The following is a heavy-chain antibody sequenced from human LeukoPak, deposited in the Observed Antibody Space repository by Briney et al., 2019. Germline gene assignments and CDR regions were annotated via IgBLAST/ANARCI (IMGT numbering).Heavy chain of an antibody. CDR3: TREPNDYGDYGRHY. J-gene: IGHJ4*02. CDR1: GLSFSGYF. CDR2: MSNSGSSI. V-gene: IGHV3-11*01. Sequence: GGSLRLSCAASGLSFSGYFMSWIRQAPGKGLEWVAYMSNSGSSIYYADSVKGRFTISSDNANNALFLQMNSFRGEDTALYYCTREPNDYGDYGRHYWGEGTLVTVSS. D-gene: IGHD4-17*01.